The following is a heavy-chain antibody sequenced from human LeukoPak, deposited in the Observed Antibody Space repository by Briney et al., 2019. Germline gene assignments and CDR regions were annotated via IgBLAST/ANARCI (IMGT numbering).Heavy chain of an antibody. D-gene: IGHD2/OR15-2a*01. CDR3: ARDYYSGPGGVNAFDI. CDR1: GFTFSDYY. J-gene: IGHJ3*02. V-gene: IGHV3-11*05. CDR2: INGGSTYT. Sequence: GGSLRLSCAASGFTFSDYYMSWIRQAPGKGLERISYINGGSTYTNYAESVKGRFTISRDNAKNSLYLQMNSLRAEDTAVYYCARDYYSGPGGVNAFDIWGQGTMVTVSS.